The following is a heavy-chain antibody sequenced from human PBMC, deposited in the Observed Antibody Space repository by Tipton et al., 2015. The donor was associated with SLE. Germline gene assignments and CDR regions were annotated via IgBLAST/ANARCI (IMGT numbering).Heavy chain of an antibody. Sequence: TLSLTCTVSGGSIGSDYWNWVRQPPGKGLEWIGYIYSSGSINYTPSLKNRVTISLDTSKNQFSLKLSSVTAADTAIYYCAREEVFLDAFDIWGQGTMVTVSS. J-gene: IGHJ3*02. V-gene: IGHV4-59*01. D-gene: IGHD1-14*01. CDR2: IYSSGSI. CDR3: AREEVFLDAFDI. CDR1: GGSIGSDY.